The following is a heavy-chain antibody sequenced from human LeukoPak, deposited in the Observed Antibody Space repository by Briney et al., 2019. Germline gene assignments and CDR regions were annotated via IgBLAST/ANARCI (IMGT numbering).Heavy chain of an antibody. CDR1: GYTFTSYY. V-gene: IGHV1-46*01. J-gene: IGHJ5*02. CDR3: ARDLGGVRFDP. CDR2: INPSGGST. D-gene: IGHD3-16*01. Sequence: ASVKVSCKASGYTFTSYYMHWVRQAPGQGLEWMGIINPSGGSTSYAQKFQGRVTMTRDTSTSTVYMELSSLGSEDTAVYYCARDLGGVRFDPWGQGTLVTVSS.